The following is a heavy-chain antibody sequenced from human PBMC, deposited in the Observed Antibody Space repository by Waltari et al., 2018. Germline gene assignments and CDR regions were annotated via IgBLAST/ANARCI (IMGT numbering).Heavy chain of an antibody. Sequence: EVQLVESGGGLVQPGGSLKLSCAASGFTFSGSAMHWVRQASGKGLEWVGRIRSKANSYATAYAASVKGRFTISRDDSKNTAYLQMNSLKTEDTAVYYCTRLPHSGRAYYGMGVWGQGTTVTVSS. CDR3: TRLPHSGRAYYGMGV. CDR2: IRSKANSYAT. CDR1: GFTFSGSA. D-gene: IGHD1-26*01. V-gene: IGHV3-73*02. J-gene: IGHJ6*02.